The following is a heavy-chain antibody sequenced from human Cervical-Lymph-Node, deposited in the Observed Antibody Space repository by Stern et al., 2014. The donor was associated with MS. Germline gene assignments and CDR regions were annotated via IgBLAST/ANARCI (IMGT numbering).Heavy chain of an antibody. CDR1: GFNLRDYS. V-gene: IGHV3-48*02. CDR3: VRTWRENTFDS. D-gene: IGHD5-24*01. J-gene: IGHJ4*02. CDR2: VSNSGTAI. Sequence: EVQLVESGGNLGQPGGSLRLSCAASGFNLRDYSMSWVRQAPGTGLDWGSFVSNSGTAIYYADSVKGRFTISRDMARNSVYLQMNSLRDEDTAVYYCVRTWRENTFDSWGQGILVTVSS.